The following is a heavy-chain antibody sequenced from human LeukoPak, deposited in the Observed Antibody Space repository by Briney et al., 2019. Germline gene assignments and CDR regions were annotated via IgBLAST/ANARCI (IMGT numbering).Heavy chain of an antibody. J-gene: IGHJ5*02. CDR1: GGSISSYY. Sequence: SETLSLTCTVSGGSISSYYWSWIRQPPGKGLEWIGYISYSGSTNYNPSLKSRVTISVDTSKNQFSLKLSSVTAADTAVYYCARGIVVVPAAIDWFDPWGQGTLVTVSS. CDR3: ARGIVVVPAAIDWFDP. V-gene: IGHV4-59*08. D-gene: IGHD2-2*01. CDR2: ISYSGST.